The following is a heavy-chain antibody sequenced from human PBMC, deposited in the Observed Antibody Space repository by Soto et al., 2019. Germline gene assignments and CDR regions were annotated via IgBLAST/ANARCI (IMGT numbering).Heavy chain of an antibody. D-gene: IGHD3-10*01. CDR1: GGSISSSTYY. Sequence: QLQLQESGPGLVKPSETLPLTCTVSGGSISSSTYYWGWMRQPPGKGLEWIASFFYGGKNYYNPSLKIRVTISVGTWKNQFSLTLTFVTAADTAVYYCVIRQGLTIDAYYWGQGTLVTVAS. V-gene: IGHV4-39*01. J-gene: IGHJ4*02. CDR3: VIRQGLTIDAYY. CDR2: FFYGGKN.